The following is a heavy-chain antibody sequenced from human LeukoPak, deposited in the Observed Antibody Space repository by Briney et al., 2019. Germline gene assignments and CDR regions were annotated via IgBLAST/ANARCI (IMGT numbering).Heavy chain of an antibody. CDR3: ATLPRGHLFDS. CDR1: GDTLTELS. D-gene: IGHD3-10*01. Sequence: ASVKVSCKLSGDTLTELSMHWVRQSPGKGLEWMGGFVPEDGETIYAQKFQGRVTMTEDTSTDTAYMELSSLRSDHTAVYFCATLPRGHLFDSWGQGALGTVSS. CDR2: FVPEDGET. J-gene: IGHJ4*02. V-gene: IGHV1-24*01.